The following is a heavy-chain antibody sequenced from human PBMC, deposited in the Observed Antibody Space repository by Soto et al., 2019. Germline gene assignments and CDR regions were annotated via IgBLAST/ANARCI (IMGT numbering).Heavy chain of an antibody. J-gene: IGHJ4*02. V-gene: IGHV2-5*01. CDR2: IYWYDDK. CDR3: LYRAEPTRGVYYFDS. Sequence: ITLKEAGPALSQPTQTLTLTCTFSGFPLSTSGVGVGWIRQPPGKALEWLALIYWYDDKRYSPSPKSRLAMTQDTSKNQVVLTMPTVDPVDTATYSCLYRAEPTRGVYYFDSWRQGPLVTVSS. D-gene: IGHD1-26*01. CDR1: GFPLSTSGVG.